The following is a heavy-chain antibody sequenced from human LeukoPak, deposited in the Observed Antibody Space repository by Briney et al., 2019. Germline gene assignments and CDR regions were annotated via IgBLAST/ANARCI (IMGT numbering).Heavy chain of an antibody. Sequence: SVKVSCKASGGTFSSYAIIWVRQAPGQGLEWMGRIIPILGIANYAQEFQGRVTITADKSTSTAYMELSSLRSEDTAVYYCARGLDYYYDSSGYSSGIDYWGQGTLVTVSS. J-gene: IGHJ4*02. CDR2: IIPILGIA. V-gene: IGHV1-69*04. CDR1: GGTFSSYA. CDR3: ARGLDYYYDSSGYSSGIDY. D-gene: IGHD3-22*01.